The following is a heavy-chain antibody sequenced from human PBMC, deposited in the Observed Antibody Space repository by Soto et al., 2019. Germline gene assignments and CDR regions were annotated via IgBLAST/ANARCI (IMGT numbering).Heavy chain of an antibody. CDR2: ISAYNGHP. CDR1: GYTFTMYG. D-gene: IGHD1-1*01. V-gene: IGHV1-18*01. J-gene: IGHJ4*02. Sequence: ASVKVSCKASGYTFTMYGISWVRQAPGQGLLWMGWISAYNGHPNYGQNFQDRVTVTTDTSTNTAYMELRSLRSDDTAVYFCARADALTGTTQFYFDYWGQGTPVTVSS. CDR3: ARADALTGTTQFYFDY.